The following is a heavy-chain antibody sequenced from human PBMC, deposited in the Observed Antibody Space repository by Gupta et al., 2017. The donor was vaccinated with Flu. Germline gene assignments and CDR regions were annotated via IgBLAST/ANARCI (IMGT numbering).Heavy chain of an antibody. CDR3: ARTPSIAGWYFDV. Sequence: QMHLMQSGTAVKRPGASVKVSCKASGYSFIDYYMHWVRQAPGQGLEWMGWINPESGGTHFAQKFQGRITMTRDTSISTVYMELSSLRSDDTTVYFCARTPSIAGWYFDVWGRGTLVTVSS. D-gene: IGHD2/OR15-2a*01. CDR1: GYSFIDYY. CDR2: INPESGGT. J-gene: IGHJ2*01. V-gene: IGHV1-2*02.